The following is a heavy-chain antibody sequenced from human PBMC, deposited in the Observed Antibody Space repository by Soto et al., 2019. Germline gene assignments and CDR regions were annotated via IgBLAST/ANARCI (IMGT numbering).Heavy chain of an antibody. J-gene: IGHJ4*02. Sequence: QVQLVESGGGVVQPGRSLRLSCAASGFTFSSYGMHWVRQAPGKGLEWVAVISYDGSNKYYADSVKGRFTISRDNSKNTLYLQMNSLRAEDTAVYYCAKYSFDRAVISVYYWGQGTLVTVSS. D-gene: IGHD3-3*01. CDR2: ISYDGSNK. CDR3: AKYSFDRAVISVYY. CDR1: GFTFSSYG. V-gene: IGHV3-30*18.